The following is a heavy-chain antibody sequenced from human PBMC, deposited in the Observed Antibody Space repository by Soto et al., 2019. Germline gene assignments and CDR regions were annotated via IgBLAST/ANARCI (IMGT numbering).Heavy chain of an antibody. Sequence: ASVKVSCKASGYTFTSYGISWVRQAPGQGLEWMGWISAYNGNTNYAQKLQGRVTMTTDTPTSTAYMELRSLRSDDTAVYYCARVHRLEYDVWSRHYLGDDSGQGTLVTGSS. CDR1: GYTFTSYG. J-gene: IGHJ4*01. V-gene: IGHV1-18*04. CDR2: ISAYNGNT. D-gene: IGHD3-3*01. CDR3: ARVHRLEYDVWSRHYLGDD.